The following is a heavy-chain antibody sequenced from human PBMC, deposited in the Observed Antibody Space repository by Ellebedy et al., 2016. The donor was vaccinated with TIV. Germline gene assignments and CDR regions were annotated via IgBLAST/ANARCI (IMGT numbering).Heavy chain of an antibody. CDR3: AREWTYYYGLGY. V-gene: IGHV1-18*01. CDR2: ISAYNGNT. D-gene: IGHD3-10*01. Sequence: AASVKVSCKASLYTFTSSGIIWVRQAPGQGLEWMGWISAYNGNTNYAQKLQGRVTMTTDTSTSTAYMELSRLRSDDTAVYYCAREWTYYYGLGYWGQGTLVTVSS. CDR1: LYTFTSSG. J-gene: IGHJ4*02.